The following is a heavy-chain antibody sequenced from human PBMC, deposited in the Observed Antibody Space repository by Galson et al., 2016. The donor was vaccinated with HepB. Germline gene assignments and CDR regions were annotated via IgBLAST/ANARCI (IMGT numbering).Heavy chain of an antibody. Sequence: ETLSPTCPVPGGAISHYFWRWIRQPPGTGLEWIGYSYSSGTTTHHPPLKSRVTISLDTSKNQFSLTLSSVTAADTAVYYCARTIPGGAGSPDYWGQGTLVTVSS. CDR3: ARTIPGGAGSPDY. V-gene: IGHV4-59*01. J-gene: IGHJ4*02. CDR2: SYSSGTT. CDR1: GGAISHYF. D-gene: IGHD2-21*01.